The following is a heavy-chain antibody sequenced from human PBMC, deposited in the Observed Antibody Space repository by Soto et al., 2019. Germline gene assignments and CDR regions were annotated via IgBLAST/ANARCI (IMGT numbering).Heavy chain of an antibody. CDR1: GFTFSSYA. D-gene: IGHD6-13*01. V-gene: IGHV3-30-3*01. J-gene: IGHJ6*02. Sequence: QVQLVESGGGVVQPGRSLRLSCAASGFTFSSYAMHWVRQAPGKGLEWVAVISYDGSNKYYADSVKGRFTISRDNSKNTLYLQMHSLRAEDTAVYYCARDGPPTPGNYYYYGMDVWGQGTTVTVSS. CDR2: ISYDGSNK. CDR3: ARDGPPTPGNYYYYGMDV.